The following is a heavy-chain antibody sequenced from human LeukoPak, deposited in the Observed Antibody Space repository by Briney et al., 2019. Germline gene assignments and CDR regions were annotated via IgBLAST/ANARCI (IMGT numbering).Heavy chain of an antibody. J-gene: IGHJ6*02. CDR1: GFTFTTFR. V-gene: IGHV3-7*01. D-gene: IGHD2-2*01. CDR2: INQDGSEI. CDR3: ASSYCSSTSCYWYYGMDV. Sequence: GESLRLSCAASGFTFTTFRMSWVRQPPGKGLEWVANINQDGSEIYYVDSVKGRFTVSTDNAKNSLYLQMNSLRAEDTAVYYCASSYCSSTSCYWYYGMDVWGQGTTVTVSS.